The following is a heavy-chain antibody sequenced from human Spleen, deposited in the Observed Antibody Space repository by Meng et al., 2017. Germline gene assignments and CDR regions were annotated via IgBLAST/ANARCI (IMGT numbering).Heavy chain of an antibody. CDR1: GGSISSNNYY. CDR3: ARSALRYFACMDV. D-gene: IGHD3-9*01. Sequence: SETLSLTCTVSGGSISSNNYYWGWIRQPPGKGLEWIGSIYFSGSTFYNPYLKSRLTISVDMSKSQFSLNLRSVTAADTAVYYCARSALRYFACMDVWGQGTMVTVSS. V-gene: IGHV4-39*07. CDR2: IYFSGST. J-gene: IGHJ6*02.